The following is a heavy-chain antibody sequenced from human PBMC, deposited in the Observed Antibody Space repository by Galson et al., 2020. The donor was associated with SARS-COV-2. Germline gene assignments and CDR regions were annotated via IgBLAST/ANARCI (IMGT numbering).Heavy chain of an antibody. Sequence: GGSLRLSCTASGFTLTTYATTWVRQAPGKGLEWVSTISASGASTYYVDSVKGRFTISRDSFENTLYLQMSDLRAEDTAVYYCAKAGGSGTFFTGYYFDYWGQGSLVTVSS. CDR2: ISASGAST. V-gene: IGHV3-23*01. CDR1: GFTLTTYA. J-gene: IGHJ4*02. D-gene: IGHD3-10*01. CDR3: AKAGGSGTFFTGYYFDY.